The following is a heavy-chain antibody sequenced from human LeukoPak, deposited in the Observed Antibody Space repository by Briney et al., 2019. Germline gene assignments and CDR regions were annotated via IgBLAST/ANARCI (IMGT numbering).Heavy chain of an antibody. Sequence: GGSLRLSCAASGFTVSSSYMSWVRQAPGKGLEWVSVPFTGGITYYADSVKGRFTISRDNSKNTLYLQMNSLRAEDTAVYYCARGISSSGWLDYWGQGTLVTVSS. CDR3: ARGISSSGWLDY. V-gene: IGHV3-53*01. D-gene: IGHD6-19*01. J-gene: IGHJ4*02. CDR2: PFTGGIT. CDR1: GFTVSSSY.